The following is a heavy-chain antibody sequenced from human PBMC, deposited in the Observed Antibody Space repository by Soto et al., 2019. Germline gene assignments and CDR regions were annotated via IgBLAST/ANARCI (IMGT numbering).Heavy chain of an antibody. J-gene: IGHJ3*02. Sequence: GGSRRLSCAASGFTFSSYAMHWVRQAPGKGLEWVAVISYDGSNKYYADSVKGRFTISRDNSKNTLYLQMNSLRAEDTAVYYCARDRWGYCSGGSCYLLGIWGQGTMVTVSS. CDR2: ISYDGSNK. CDR3: ARDRWGYCSGGSCYLLGI. CDR1: GFTFSSYA. V-gene: IGHV3-30-3*01. D-gene: IGHD2-15*01.